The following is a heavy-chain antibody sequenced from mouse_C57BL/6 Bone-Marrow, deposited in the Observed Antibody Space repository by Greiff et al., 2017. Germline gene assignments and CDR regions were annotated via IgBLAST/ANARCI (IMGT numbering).Heavy chain of an antibody. CDR1: GYTFTDYY. J-gene: IGHJ4*01. Sequence: QVQLQESGPELVKPGASVKISCKASGYTFTDYYINWVKQRPGQGLEWIGWIFPGSGSTYYNEKFKGKATLTVDKSSSTAYMLLSSLTSEDSAVYCGARGPYGKRAMDYWGQGTLVTVSA. D-gene: IGHD2-1*01. CDR3: ARGPYGKRAMDY. V-gene: IGHV1-75*01. CDR2: IFPGSGST.